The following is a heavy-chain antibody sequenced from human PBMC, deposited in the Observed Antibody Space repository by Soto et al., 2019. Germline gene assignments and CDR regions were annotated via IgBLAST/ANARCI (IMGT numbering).Heavy chain of an antibody. J-gene: IGHJ6*03. Sequence: GGSLRLSCAASGFTFDDYGMSWVRQAPGKGLEWVSGINWNGGSTGYADSVKGRFTISRDNAKNSLYLQMNSLRAEDTALYHCAVDIVVVPAAINASGYYYYYMDVWGKGTTVTVSS. D-gene: IGHD2-2*01. CDR1: GFTFDDYG. CDR2: INWNGGST. V-gene: IGHV3-20*01. CDR3: AVDIVVVPAAINASGYYYYYMDV.